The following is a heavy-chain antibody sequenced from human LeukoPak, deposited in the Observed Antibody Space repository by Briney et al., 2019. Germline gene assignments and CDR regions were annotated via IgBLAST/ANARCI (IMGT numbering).Heavy chain of an antibody. V-gene: IGHV4-59*01. CDR2: LYYSGST. CDR1: GGSISSYY. J-gene: IGHJ3*02. Sequence: PSGTLSLTCTVSGGSISSYYWSWIPQPPGKGREWIGYLYYSGSTNYNPSLKSRVTISVDTSKNQFSLKLSSVTAADTAVYYCARGRGPYYDSSGYYRDAFDIWGQGTMVTVSS. D-gene: IGHD3-22*01. CDR3: ARGRGPYYDSSGYYRDAFDI.